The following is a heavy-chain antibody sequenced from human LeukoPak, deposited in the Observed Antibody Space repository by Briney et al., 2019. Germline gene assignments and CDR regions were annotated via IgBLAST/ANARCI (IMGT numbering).Heavy chain of an antibody. J-gene: IGHJ6*02. CDR2: IYYSGST. CDR3: ARVMITFGGVIHGMDV. Sequence: SETLSLTCAVYGGSFSGYYWSWIRQPPGKGLEWIGYIYYSGSTNYNPSLKSRVTISVDTPKNQFSLKLSSVTAADTAVYYCARVMITFGGVIHGMDVWGQGTTVTVSS. D-gene: IGHD3-16*02. CDR1: GGSFSGYY. V-gene: IGHV4-59*01.